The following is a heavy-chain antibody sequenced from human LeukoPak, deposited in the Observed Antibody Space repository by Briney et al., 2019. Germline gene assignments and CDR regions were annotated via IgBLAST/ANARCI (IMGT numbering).Heavy chain of an antibody. CDR1: GFTFDDYA. J-gene: IGHJ3*02. D-gene: IGHD6-13*01. CDR2: ISWNSGSI. Sequence: GRSLRLSCAASGFTFDDYAMHWVRQAPGKGLEWVSGISWNSGSIGYADSVKGRFTISRDNAENSLYLQMNSLRAEDMALYYCAKDHSSSWYDSSAFDIWGQGTMVTVSS. V-gene: IGHV3-9*03. CDR3: AKDHSSSWYDSSAFDI.